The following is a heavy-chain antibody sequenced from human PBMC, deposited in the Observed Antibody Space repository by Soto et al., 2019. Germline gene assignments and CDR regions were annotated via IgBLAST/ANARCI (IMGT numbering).Heavy chain of an antibody. D-gene: IGHD4-17*01. CDR1: GFTFSHYA. V-gene: IGHV3-30*04. J-gene: IGHJ4*02. CDR2: ISYDGRNE. CDR3: ASPTTEIDY. Sequence: QVQLVESGGGVVQPGRSLRLSCAASGFTFSHYAMHLVRQAPGKGLDWVAVISYDGRNEYYADSVRGRFTISRDNSKSTLYLRMNSLRIEDTAVYYCASPTTEIDYWGQGTLVTVSS.